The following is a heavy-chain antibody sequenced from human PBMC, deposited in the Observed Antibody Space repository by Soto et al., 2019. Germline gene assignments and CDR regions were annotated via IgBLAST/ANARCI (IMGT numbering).Heavy chain of an antibody. CDR1: GYTFTSYG. D-gene: IGHD2-15*01. J-gene: IGHJ6*02. CDR3: AVLVVVAASFDYYYYGMDV. Sequence: ASVKVSCKASGYTFTSYGISWVRQASGQGLEWMGWISAYNGNTNYAQKLQGRVTMTTDTSTSTAYVELRSLRSDDTAVYYCAVLVVVAASFDYYYYGMDVWGQGTTVTVSS. CDR2: ISAYNGNT. V-gene: IGHV1-18*01.